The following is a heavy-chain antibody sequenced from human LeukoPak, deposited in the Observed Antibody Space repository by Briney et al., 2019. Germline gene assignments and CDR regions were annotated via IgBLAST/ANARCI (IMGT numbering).Heavy chain of an antibody. J-gene: IGHJ3*02. CDR2: ISAYNGNT. V-gene: IGHV1-18*01. CDR1: GCTFTSYG. CDR3: ARDPLYYYDSSGYYGHGAFDI. D-gene: IGHD3-22*01. Sequence: ASVKVSCKASGCTFTSYGISWVRQAPGQGLEWMGWISAYNGNTNYAQKLQGRVTMTTDTSTSTAYMELRSLRSDDTAVYYCARDPLYYYDSSGYYGHGAFDIWGQGTMVTVSS.